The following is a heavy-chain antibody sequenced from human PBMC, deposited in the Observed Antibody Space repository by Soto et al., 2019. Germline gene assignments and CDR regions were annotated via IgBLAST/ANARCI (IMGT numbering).Heavy chain of an antibody. CDR1: GGSFSGYY. V-gene: IGHV4-34*01. CDR3: AVPAAIIYGMDV. Sequence: XETLSLTCAVYGGSFSGYYWSWIRQPPGKGLDWIGEINHSGSTNYNPSLKSRVTISVDTSKNQFSLKLSSVTAADTAVYYCAVPAAIIYGMDVWGQGSTVTVSS. CDR2: INHSGST. J-gene: IGHJ6*02. D-gene: IGHD2-2*02.